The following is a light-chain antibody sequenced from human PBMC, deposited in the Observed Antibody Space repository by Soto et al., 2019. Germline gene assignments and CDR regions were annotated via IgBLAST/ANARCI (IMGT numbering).Light chain of an antibody. V-gene: IGKV1-5*03. CDR2: GAS. J-gene: IGKJ1*01. CDR1: ESISTW. Sequence: IQLTQSPSSLSASLGDRVTITCRASESISTWLAWYQQKPGKAPKLLIYGASSLESGVPPRFSGDGSGTEFTLTISSLQRDDFGIYYCQQYSRLWSFGQGTKVDIK. CDR3: QQYSRLWS.